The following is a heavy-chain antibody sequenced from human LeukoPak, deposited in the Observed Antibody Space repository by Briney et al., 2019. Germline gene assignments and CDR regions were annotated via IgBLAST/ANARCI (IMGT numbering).Heavy chain of an antibody. CDR1: GYSFTNYW. J-gene: IGHJ3*02. Sequence: GESLKISCKASGYSFTNYWSAWVRRMPGKGLEWMWIIYPGDSDTKYSPSFQGQVTISADKSRNTAYLQWSSLKASDTAMYYCARRGVGDGYRDAFDIWGQGTMVTVSS. V-gene: IGHV5-51*01. D-gene: IGHD5-24*01. CDR2: IYPGDSDT. CDR3: ARRGVGDGYRDAFDI.